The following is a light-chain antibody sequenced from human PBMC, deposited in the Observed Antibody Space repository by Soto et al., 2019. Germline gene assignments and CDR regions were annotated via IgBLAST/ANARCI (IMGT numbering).Light chain of an antibody. CDR3: QSYDSSLSAFV. CDR2: GNS. J-gene: IGLJ1*01. Sequence: QSLLTQPPSVSGAPGQRVTISCTGSSSNVGAGYDVHWYQQLPGTAPKLLIYGNSNRPSGVPDRVSGSKSGTSASLAITGLRAEDEADYYCQSYDSSLSAFVFGTGTKVTVL. V-gene: IGLV1-40*01. CDR1: SSNVGAGYD.